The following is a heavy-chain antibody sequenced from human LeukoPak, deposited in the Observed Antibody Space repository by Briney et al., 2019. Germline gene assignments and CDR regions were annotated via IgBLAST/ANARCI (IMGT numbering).Heavy chain of an antibody. J-gene: IGHJ4*02. V-gene: IGHV1-18*01. CDR1: GYTFTSYG. Sequence: ASVTVSFKASGYTFTSYGISWVRQAPGQGLEWMGWISAYNGNTNYAQKLQGRVTMTTDTSTSTAYMELRSLRSDDTAVYYCATAVAGIVVPAYWGQGTLVTVSS. CDR3: ATAVAGIVVPAY. CDR2: ISAYNGNT. D-gene: IGHD6-19*01.